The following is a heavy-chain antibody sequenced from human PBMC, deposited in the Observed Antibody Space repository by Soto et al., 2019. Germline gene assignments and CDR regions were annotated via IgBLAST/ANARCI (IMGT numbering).Heavy chain of an antibody. CDR2: ISPYNGKT. V-gene: IGHV1-18*01. CDR1: GYRFNTYG. Sequence: QVPLVQSGAEVKKPGASVKVSCKASGYRFNTYGIVWVRQAPGQGLEWMGWISPYNGKTNYAQKFQGRVTMTTDTSTTTASMELRSLTSDDTAVYFCARSMITFGGVIGDYWGQGTLVTVSS. J-gene: IGHJ4*02. CDR3: ARSMITFGGVIGDY. D-gene: IGHD3-16*02.